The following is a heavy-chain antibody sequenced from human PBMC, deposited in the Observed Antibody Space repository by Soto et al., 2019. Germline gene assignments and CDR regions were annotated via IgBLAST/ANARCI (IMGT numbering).Heavy chain of an antibody. D-gene: IGHD6-19*01. J-gene: IGHJ5*02. CDR3: ARAYSSGWYWFDP. Sequence: PSETLSLTCAVYGGSFSGYYWTWIRQTPGKGLEWIGELDHSGSPEYNPSLNSRVTMSIDTSKSQFSLRLSSVTAADTAVYFCARAYSSGWYWFDPWGQGTLVTVSS. V-gene: IGHV4-34*01. CDR1: GGSFSGYY. CDR2: LDHSGSP.